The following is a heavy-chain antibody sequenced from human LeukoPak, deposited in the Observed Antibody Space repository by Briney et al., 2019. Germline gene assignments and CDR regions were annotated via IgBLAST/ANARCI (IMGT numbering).Heavy chain of an antibody. D-gene: IGHD2-2*03. J-gene: IGHJ4*02. CDR2: IRSTPDGGAT. CDR1: GFTFIGSW. V-gene: IGHV3-15*01. Sequence: PGRSLRLSCAASGFTFIGSWMTWVRQAPGKGLEWVGRIRSTPDGGATDYAAPVKGRFTISRDDSKNTLYLQMSSLRTEDTAVYYCATDLHFGYCTATSCANYWGQGTLVTVSS. CDR3: ATDLHFGYCTATSCANY.